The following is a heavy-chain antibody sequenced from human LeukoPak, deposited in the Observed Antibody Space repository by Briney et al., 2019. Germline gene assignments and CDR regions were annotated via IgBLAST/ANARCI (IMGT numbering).Heavy chain of an antibody. V-gene: IGHV4-4*07. D-gene: IGHD3-22*01. CDR3: VSDSFYDSGGYFYY. CDR2: LSTRGNT. CDR1: GGSISSFY. Sequence: SETLSLTCSISGGSISSFYWSWIRQPAGKGLEWIGRLSTRGNTDYNPSLKGRVTLSVDTSNNQFSLKLTSVTAADTAVYYCVSDSFYDSGGYFYYWGQGTLVTVSS. J-gene: IGHJ4*02.